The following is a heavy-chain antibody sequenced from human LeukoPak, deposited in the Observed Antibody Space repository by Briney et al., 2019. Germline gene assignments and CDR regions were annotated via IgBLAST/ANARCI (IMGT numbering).Heavy chain of an antibody. CDR2: ISYDGSNK. V-gene: IGHV3-30*18. Sequence: GGSLRLSCAASGFTFSSYGMHWVRQAPGKGLEWLAVISYDGSNKYYADSVKGRFTISRDNSKNTLYLQMNSLRAEDTAVYYCAKDRVRRYSSSWLFDYWGQGTLVTVSS. CDR3: AKDRVRRYSSSWLFDY. D-gene: IGHD6-13*01. CDR1: GFTFSSYG. J-gene: IGHJ4*02.